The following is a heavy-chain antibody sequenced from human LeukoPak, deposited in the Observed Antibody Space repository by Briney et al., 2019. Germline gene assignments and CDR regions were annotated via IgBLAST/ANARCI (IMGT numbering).Heavy chain of an antibody. CDR1: GYTFTSYG. Sequence: ASVKVSCKASGYTFTSYGISWVRQAPGQGLEGMGWINPNSGCTNYAQKFQGRVTTTRDTSISTAYMELSRLRSDDTAVYSCAFSSYYLQGNYYYMDVWGKGTTVTVSS. D-gene: IGHD1-26*01. V-gene: IGHV1-2*02. J-gene: IGHJ6*03. CDR3: AFSSYYLQGNYYYMDV. CDR2: INPNSGCT.